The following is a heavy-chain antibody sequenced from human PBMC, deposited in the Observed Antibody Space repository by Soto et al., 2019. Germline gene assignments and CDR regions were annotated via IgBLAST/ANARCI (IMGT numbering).Heavy chain of an antibody. CDR1: GFTFSSSA. Sequence: EVQLLESGGGLVQPGGSLRLSCAASGFTFSSSAMSWVRQAPGKGLEWVSAISGSGGSTYYADSVKGRFTISRDISKNTLYLQMNSLRAEDTAVYYCARDYDSSGYHIFDYWGQGTLVTVSS. V-gene: IGHV3-23*01. J-gene: IGHJ4*02. CDR3: ARDYDSSGYHIFDY. D-gene: IGHD3-22*01. CDR2: ISGSGGST.